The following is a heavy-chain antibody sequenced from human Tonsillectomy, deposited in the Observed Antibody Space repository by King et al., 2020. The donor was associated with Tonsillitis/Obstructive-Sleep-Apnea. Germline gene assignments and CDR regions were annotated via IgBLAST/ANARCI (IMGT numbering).Heavy chain of an antibody. CDR3: AKRRGRGNFWSGLFDY. CDR1: GFTFSSYG. Sequence: QLVQSGGGVVQPGRSLRLSCAASGFTFSSYGMHWVRQAPGKGLEWVAVISYDGSNKYYADSVKGRFTISRDNSKNTLYLQMNSLGAEDTAGYYCAKRRGRGNFWSGLFDYWGQGTLVTVSS. J-gene: IGHJ4*02. D-gene: IGHD3-3*01. V-gene: IGHV3-30*18. CDR2: ISYDGSNK.